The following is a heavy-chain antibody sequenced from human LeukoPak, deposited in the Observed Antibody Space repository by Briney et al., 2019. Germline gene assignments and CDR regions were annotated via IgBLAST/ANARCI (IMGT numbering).Heavy chain of an antibody. D-gene: IGHD5-12*01. CDR3: ASRRYSGYGRVEY. CDR1: GSTVSNKY. CDR2: FYSGGST. Sequence: GGSLRLSCAASGSTVSNKYMSWVRQASGKGLEWVSVFYSGGSTYYADSVKGRFTISRDNSKNALYLQINSLRADDTAVYYCASRRYSGYGRVEYWGQGTLVTVSS. V-gene: IGHV3-53*01. J-gene: IGHJ4*02.